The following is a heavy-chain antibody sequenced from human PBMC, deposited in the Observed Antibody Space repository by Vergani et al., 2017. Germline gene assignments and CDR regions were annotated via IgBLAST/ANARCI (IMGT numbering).Heavy chain of an antibody. V-gene: IGHV1-69*01. D-gene: IGHD2-2*01. CDR1: GGTFSSYA. CDR3: ARDXPETRVGYCSSTSCYSDAFDR. Sequence: QVQLVQSGAEVKKPGSSVKVSCKASGGTFSSYAISWVRQAPGQGLEWMGGIIPIFGTANYAQKFRGRVTITADESTTTANMELSSLRSEDTAVYYCARDXPETRVGYCSSTSCYSDAFDRWGQGTLVTVSS. J-gene: IGHJ1*01. CDR2: IIPIFGTA.